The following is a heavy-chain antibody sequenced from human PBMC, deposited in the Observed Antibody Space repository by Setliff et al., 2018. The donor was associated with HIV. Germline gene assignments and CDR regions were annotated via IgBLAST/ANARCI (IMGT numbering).Heavy chain of an antibody. V-gene: IGHV1-69*05. CDR2: IIPIFGNT. CDR1: GGTFSSYA. J-gene: IGHJ4*02. CDR3: VRDLYDY. Sequence: SVKVSCKASGGTFSSYAISWVRQAPGQGLEWMGGIIPIFGNTNFAQKFQGRVTLTTDTSTNTAYMELRSLRADDTAVYFCVRDLYDYWGQGTLVTVSS. D-gene: IGHD2-2*02.